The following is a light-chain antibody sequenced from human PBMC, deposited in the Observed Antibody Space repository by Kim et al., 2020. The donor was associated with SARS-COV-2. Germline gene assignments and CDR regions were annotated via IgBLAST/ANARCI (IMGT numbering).Light chain of an antibody. J-gene: IGKJ1*01. Sequence: DIQMTQSPSSLSASVGDRITITCRASQGISRSLAWFRQKPGQAPESLIYEAFRLQSGIPSKFSGSGSGTQFTLTINSLQPEDFATYYCLQYNIYPRTFGQGTKVDIK. CDR2: EAF. V-gene: IGKV1-16*02. CDR1: QGISRS. CDR3: LQYNIYPRT.